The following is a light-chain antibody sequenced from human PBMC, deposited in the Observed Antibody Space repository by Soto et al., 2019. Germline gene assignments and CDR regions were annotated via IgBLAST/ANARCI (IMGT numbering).Light chain of an antibody. J-gene: IGKJ3*01. Sequence: EIAMTQSPASLSASVGDRATIACSASQSININLAWYQQKPGKAPRLLIYGATILQSGVPSRVSADGSGTDFNLTISSLQPEDFAAYYCQQRASCPPFTFGPGTKVDIK. CDR1: QSININ. V-gene: IGKV1-39*01. CDR3: QQRASCPPFT. CDR2: GAT.